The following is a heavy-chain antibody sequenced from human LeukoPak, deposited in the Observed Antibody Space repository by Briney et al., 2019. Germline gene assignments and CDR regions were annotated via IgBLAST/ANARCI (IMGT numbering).Heavy chain of an antibody. CDR1: EVSDYA. CDR2: IRSKTYGGTA. CDR3: TLANRAYAYGYDY. V-gene: IGHV3-49*04. J-gene: IGHJ4*02. Sequence: GGSLRLSCTASEVSDYAVSWVRRAPGKDLEWVGFIRSKTYGGTAEYAASVKGRFSISRGDSKTIAYLQMNSLTIEDTAVYYCTLANRAYAYGYDYWGQGTLVTVSS. D-gene: IGHD5-18*01.